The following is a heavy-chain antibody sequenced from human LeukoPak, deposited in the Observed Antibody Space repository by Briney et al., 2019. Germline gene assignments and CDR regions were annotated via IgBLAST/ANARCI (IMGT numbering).Heavy chain of an antibody. CDR2: ISYDGSNK. V-gene: IGHV3-30-3*01. Sequence: GGSLRLSCAASAFTFSNYNMIWVRQAPGKGLEWVAVISYDGSNKYYADSVKGRFTISRDNSKNTLYLQMNSLRAEDTAVYYCAREPIVVVPAAISPRGFDYWGQGTLVTVSS. CDR1: AFTFSNYN. J-gene: IGHJ4*02. D-gene: IGHD2-2*02. CDR3: AREPIVVVPAAISPRGFDY.